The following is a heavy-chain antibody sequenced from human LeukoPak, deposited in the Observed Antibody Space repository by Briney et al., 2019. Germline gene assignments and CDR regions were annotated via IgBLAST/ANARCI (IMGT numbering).Heavy chain of an antibody. J-gene: IGHJ4*02. CDR3: AKERSEWSFLDY. CDR2: ISSSGSTI. V-gene: IGHV3-48*03. D-gene: IGHD3-3*01. Sequence: GGSLRLSCAASGFTFSSYEMNWVRQAPGKGLEWVSYISSSGSTIYYADSVKGRFTISRDNSKNTLYLQMNSLRADDTAVYYCAKERSEWSFLDYWGQGTLVTVSS. CDR1: GFTFSSYE.